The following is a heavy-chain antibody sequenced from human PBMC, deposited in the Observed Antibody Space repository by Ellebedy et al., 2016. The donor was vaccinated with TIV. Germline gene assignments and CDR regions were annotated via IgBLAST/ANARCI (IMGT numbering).Heavy chain of an antibody. Sequence: AASVKVSCKTSGYTFTSYGISWVRQAPGQGLEWMGWTSAYNGNTNYSQMLQGRVTMTTDTFTSTAYMELRNLRSDDTAVYYCARYCNSTTCSNWFDPWGQGTLVTVSS. J-gene: IGHJ5*02. D-gene: IGHD2-2*01. CDR2: TSAYNGNT. V-gene: IGHV1-18*04. CDR3: ARYCNSTTCSNWFDP. CDR1: GYTFTSYG.